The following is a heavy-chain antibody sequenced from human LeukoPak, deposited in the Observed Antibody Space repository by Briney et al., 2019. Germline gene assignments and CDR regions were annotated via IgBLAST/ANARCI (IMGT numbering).Heavy chain of an antibody. Sequence: GGSLRLSCAASGFTFSSYSMNWVRQAPGKGLEWASAISGSGGSTYYADSVKGRFTISRDNSKDTLSLQMNSLRAEDTAVYYCAKDIAQGYTFGSIEQDYWGQGTLVTVSS. D-gene: IGHD5-18*01. CDR2: ISGSGGST. CDR1: GFTFSSYS. CDR3: AKDIAQGYTFGSIEQDY. J-gene: IGHJ4*02. V-gene: IGHV3-23*01.